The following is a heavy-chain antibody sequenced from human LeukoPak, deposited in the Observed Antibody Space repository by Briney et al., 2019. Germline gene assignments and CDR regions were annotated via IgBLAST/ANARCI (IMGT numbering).Heavy chain of an antibody. CDR1: GYTFTSYY. J-gene: IGHJ4*02. V-gene: IGHV1-46*01. Sequence: GASVKVSCKASGYTFTSYYMHWVRQAPGQGLEWMGIINPSGGSTSYAQKFQGRVTMTRNTSINTAYMELSSLRSEDTAVYYCARGRRTIFGVVIMKSFDYWGQGTLVTVSS. CDR3: ARGRRTIFGVVIMKSFDY. CDR2: INPSGGST. D-gene: IGHD3-3*01.